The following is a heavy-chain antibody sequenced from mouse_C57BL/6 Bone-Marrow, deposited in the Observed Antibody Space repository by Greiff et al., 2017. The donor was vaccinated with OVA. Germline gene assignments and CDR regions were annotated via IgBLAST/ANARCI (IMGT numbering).Heavy chain of an antibody. J-gene: IGHJ4*01. CDR2: IYPGSGST. D-gene: IGHD5-1-1*01. CDR1: GYTFTSYW. Sequence: QVQLQQPGAELVKPGASVKMSCKASGYTFTSYWITWVKQRPGHGLEWIGDIYPGSGSTNYTEKFKSKATLTVDTSSSTAYMQLSSLTYEDSADYYRARDTPYAMDYWGQGTSVTVSS. V-gene: IGHV1-55*01. CDR3: ARDTPYAMDY.